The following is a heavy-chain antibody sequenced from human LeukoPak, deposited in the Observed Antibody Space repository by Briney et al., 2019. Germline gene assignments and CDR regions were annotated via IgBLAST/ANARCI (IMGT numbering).Heavy chain of an antibody. D-gene: IGHD3-10*01. J-gene: IGHJ5*02. V-gene: IGHV4-34*01. CDR2: INHSGST. CDR3: ARDSGPWGVFDP. Sequence: KPSETLSLTCAVYGGSFSGYYWSWIRQPPGKGLEWIGEINHSGSTNYNPSLKSRVTISVDTSKNQFSLKLSSVTAADTAVYYCARDSGPWGVFDPWGQGTLVTVSS. CDR1: GGSFSGYY.